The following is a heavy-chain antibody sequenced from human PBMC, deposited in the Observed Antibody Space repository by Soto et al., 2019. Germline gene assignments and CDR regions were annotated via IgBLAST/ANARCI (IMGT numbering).Heavy chain of an antibody. CDR1: GFSFTTYA. CDR3: AKGNGAHMTAIDY. V-gene: IGHV3-23*01. J-gene: IGHJ4*02. CDR2: IGGTGGGT. D-gene: IGHD2-21*02. Sequence: GGSLRLSCAASGFSFTTYAMSWVRQAPGKGLEWVSTIGGTGGGTFYADSVKGRFTISRDTSKNTLNLLMNSLRAEDTALYYCAKGNGAHMTAIDYWGQGTLVTVSS.